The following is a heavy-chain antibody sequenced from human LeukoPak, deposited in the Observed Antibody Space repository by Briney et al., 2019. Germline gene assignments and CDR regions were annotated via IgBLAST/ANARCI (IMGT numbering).Heavy chain of an antibody. J-gene: IGHJ4*02. CDR1: GFTFDDYA. D-gene: IGHD5-12*01. CDR2: VNSDGSIT. CDR3: ARDIRTRGYDAKGLDF. V-gene: IGHV3-74*03. Sequence: GGSLRLSCAASGFTFDDYAMHWVRQAPGKGLEWVSYVNSDGSITTYAASVKGRFTISRDDAKKTLYLQMNSLRAEDTAVYYCARDIRTRGYDAKGLDFWGQGTLVTVSS.